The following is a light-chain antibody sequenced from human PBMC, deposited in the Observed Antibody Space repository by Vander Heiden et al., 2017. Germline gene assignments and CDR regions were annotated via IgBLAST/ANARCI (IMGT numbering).Light chain of an antibody. J-gene: IGLJ3*02. CDR2: KDS. CDR3: QSADSSGTYWV. Sequence: SYELTQPPSVSVSPGQMLRITCSGDALPKQYAYWYQQKPGQAPVLVIYKDSERPSGIPERFSGSSSGTTVTLTISGVQAEDEADYYCQSADSSGTYWVFGGGTKLTVL. V-gene: IGLV3-25*03. CDR1: ALPKQY.